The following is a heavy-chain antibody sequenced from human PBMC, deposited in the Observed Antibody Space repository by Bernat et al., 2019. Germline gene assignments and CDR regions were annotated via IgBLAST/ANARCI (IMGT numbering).Heavy chain of an antibody. J-gene: IGHJ4*02. D-gene: IGHD1-26*01. CDR3: AREGWELLSSFDY. CDR2: IIPIFGTA. Sequence: QVQLVQSGAEVKKPGSSVKVSCKASGGTFSSYAISWVRQAPGQGLEWMGGIIPIFGTANYAQKFQGRVTITADESTSTAYMELRSLRTGDTAVYYCAREGWELLSSFDYWGQGTLVTVSS. CDR1: GGTFSSYA. V-gene: IGHV1-69*01.